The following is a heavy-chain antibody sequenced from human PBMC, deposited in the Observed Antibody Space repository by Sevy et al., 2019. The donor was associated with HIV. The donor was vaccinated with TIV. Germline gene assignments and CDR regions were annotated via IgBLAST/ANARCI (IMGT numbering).Heavy chain of an antibody. CDR3: ARDPERGPVTCSLDN. J-gene: IGHJ4*02. CDR2: ISSLSNYI. V-gene: IGHV3-21*01. Sequence: GGSLRLSCVASAFTFSGYSMNWVRQAPGKGLEWVSSISSLSNYIYYADSVKGRFTISRDNAKNSLYLQMNSLRAEDTAVYYCARDPERGPVTCSLDNWGQGTLVTVSS. CDR1: AFTFSGYS. D-gene: IGHD6-19*01.